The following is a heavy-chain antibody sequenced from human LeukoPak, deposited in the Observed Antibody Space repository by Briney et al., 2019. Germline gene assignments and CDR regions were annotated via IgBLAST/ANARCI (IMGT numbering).Heavy chain of an antibody. CDR1: GFTFSSYW. J-gene: IGHJ3*02. Sequence: PGGSLRLSCAASGFTFSSYWMHWVRQAPGKGLVWVSRINSDGSSTSYADSVKGRFTISRDNAKNTLYLQMNSLRAEDTAVYYRARDTPGAADAFDIWGQGTMVTVSS. CDR3: ARDTPGAADAFDI. V-gene: IGHV3-74*01. CDR2: INSDGSST.